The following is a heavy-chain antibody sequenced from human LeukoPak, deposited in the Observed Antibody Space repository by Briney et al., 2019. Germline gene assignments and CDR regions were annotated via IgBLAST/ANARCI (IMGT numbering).Heavy chain of an antibody. Sequence: PSETLSLTCAVSGGSISSCYYSWTWIRQPPGKGLEWIGYIHHTGSTYYKPSLKSRVTISVDRSKNQFSLKLTTVAAADTAVYYCASGYWFLDLWGGGTLVIVSS. V-gene: IGHV4-30-2*01. J-gene: IGHJ2*01. CDR3: ASGYWFLDL. CDR1: GGSISSCYYS. CDR2: IHHTGST.